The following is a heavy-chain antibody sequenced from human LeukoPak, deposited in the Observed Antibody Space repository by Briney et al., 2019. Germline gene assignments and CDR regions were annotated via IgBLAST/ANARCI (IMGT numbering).Heavy chain of an antibody. V-gene: IGHV3-21*01. CDR1: GFTFSIYS. D-gene: IGHD4-23*01. J-gene: IGHJ1*01. Sequence: GGSLRLSCAASGFTFSIYSMNWVRQAPGKGLEWVSSITSTSSYIFYAESVKGRFTISRDNAKNSLYLQMNSLRAEDTAVYYCASLDGGNSDWGQGTLVSVSS. CDR3: ASLDGGNSD. CDR2: ITSTSSYI.